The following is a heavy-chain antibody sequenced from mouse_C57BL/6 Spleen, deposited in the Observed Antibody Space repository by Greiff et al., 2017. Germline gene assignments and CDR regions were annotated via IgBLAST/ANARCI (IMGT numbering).Heavy chain of an antibody. V-gene: IGHV1-50*01. D-gene: IGHD2-4*01. CDR2: IDPSDSYT. CDR3: ARDDYADY. Sequence: VKLVESGAELVKPGASVKLSCKASGYTFTSYWMQWVKQRPGQGLEWIGEIDPSDSYTNYNQKFKGKATLTVDTSSSTAYMQLSSLTSEDSAVYYCARDDYADYWGQGTTLTVSS. J-gene: IGHJ2*01. CDR1: GYTFTSYW.